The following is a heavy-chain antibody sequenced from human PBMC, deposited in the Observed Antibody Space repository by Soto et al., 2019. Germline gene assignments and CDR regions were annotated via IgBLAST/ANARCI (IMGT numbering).Heavy chain of an antibody. CDR1: GGSISSSSYY. Sequence: SETLSLTCTVSGGSISSSSYYWGGIRQPPGKGLEWIGSIYYSGSTYYNPSLKSRVTISVDTSKNQFSLKLSSVTAADTAVYYCARQPVGYFDYWGQGTLVTVSS. CDR3: ARQPVGYFDY. CDR2: IYYSGST. D-gene: IGHD1-26*01. J-gene: IGHJ4*02. V-gene: IGHV4-39*01.